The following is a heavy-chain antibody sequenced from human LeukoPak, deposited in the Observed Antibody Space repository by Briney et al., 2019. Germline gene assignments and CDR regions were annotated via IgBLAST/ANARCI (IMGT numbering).Heavy chain of an antibody. D-gene: IGHD3-10*01. Sequence: SETLSLTCTVSGGSINSDNYYWGWIRQPPGKGLEWIGSIYYSGSTYYNPSLKSRVTISVDTPKKQFSLKLTSVTAADTAVYYCARDITVSNWFDPWGQGTLVTVSS. CDR3: ARDITVSNWFDP. CDR1: GGSINSDNYY. J-gene: IGHJ5*02. CDR2: IYYSGST. V-gene: IGHV4-39*07.